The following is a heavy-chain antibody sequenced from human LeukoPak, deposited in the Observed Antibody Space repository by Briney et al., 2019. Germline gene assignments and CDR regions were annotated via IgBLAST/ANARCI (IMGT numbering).Heavy chain of an antibody. CDR1: GFTFDDYA. D-gene: IGHD2/OR15-2a*01. CDR2: ISGSGGST. Sequence: GGSLRLSCAASGFTFDDYAMHWVRQAPGKGLEWVSSISGSGGSTYYADSVKGRFTISRDNSKNTLYLQMNSLRAGDTAVYYCAKVGTVYFPLDFWGQGTLVTVSS. CDR3: AKVGTVYFPLDF. J-gene: IGHJ4*02. V-gene: IGHV3-23*01.